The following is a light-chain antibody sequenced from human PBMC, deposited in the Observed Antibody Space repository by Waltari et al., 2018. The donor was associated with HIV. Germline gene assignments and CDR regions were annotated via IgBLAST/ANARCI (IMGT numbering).Light chain of an antibody. CDR2: EVT. CDR3: CSYAGSHTFVV. Sequence: QSALTQPASVSGTPAQSATISCARSTSYVGSFDLVSWYQHHPGKAPKRLIYEVTKRPSGVSNRFSGSKSGNTASLTISGLQAEDGADYYCCSYAGSHTFVVFGGGTKLTVL. J-gene: IGLJ2*01. CDR1: TSYVGSFDL. V-gene: IGLV2-23*02.